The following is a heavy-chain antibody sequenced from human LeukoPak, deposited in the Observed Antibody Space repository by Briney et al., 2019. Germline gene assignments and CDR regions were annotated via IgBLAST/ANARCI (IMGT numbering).Heavy chain of an antibody. CDR2: IKQDGSEK. V-gene: IGHV3-7*01. CDR3: ARGYSSGWHYYFDY. Sequence: GGSLRLSCAASGFTFSSYGMHWVRQAPGKGLEWVANIKQDGSEKYYVDSVKGRFTISRDNAKNSLYLQMNSLRAEDTAVYYCARGYSSGWHYYFDYWGQGTLVTVSS. D-gene: IGHD6-19*01. CDR1: GFTFSSYG. J-gene: IGHJ4*02.